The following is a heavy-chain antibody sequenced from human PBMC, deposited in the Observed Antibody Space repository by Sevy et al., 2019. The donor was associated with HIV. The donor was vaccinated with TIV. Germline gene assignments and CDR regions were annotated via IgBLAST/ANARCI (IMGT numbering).Heavy chain of an antibody. CDR1: GGSISSYY. V-gene: IGHV4-59*01. CDR3: ARMTTVTTGFDY. D-gene: IGHD4-4*01. Sequence: SETLSLTCTVSGGSISSYYWSRIRQPPGKGLEWIGYIYYSGSTNYNPSLKSRVTISVDTSKNQFSLKLSSVTAADTAVYYCARMTTVTTGFDYWGQGTLVTVPQ. J-gene: IGHJ4*02. CDR2: IYYSGST.